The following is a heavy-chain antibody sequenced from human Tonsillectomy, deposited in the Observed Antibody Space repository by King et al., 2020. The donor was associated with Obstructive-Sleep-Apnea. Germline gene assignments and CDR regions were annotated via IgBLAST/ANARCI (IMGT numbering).Heavy chain of an antibody. CDR3: ARGWSSSSLTFAD. D-gene: IGHD2-2*01. V-gene: IGHV4-30-4*01. Sequence: VQLQESGPGLVKPSQTLSLTCTVSGGSISNGDYYWSWIRQPPGKGLQWIADIYHSGITSYYPSLTSRVTVSIDTSKNQFSLELNSVTAADTAVYYCARGWSSSSLTFADWGQGTLVTVSS. CDR1: GGSISNGDYY. J-gene: IGHJ4*02. CDR2: IYHSGIT.